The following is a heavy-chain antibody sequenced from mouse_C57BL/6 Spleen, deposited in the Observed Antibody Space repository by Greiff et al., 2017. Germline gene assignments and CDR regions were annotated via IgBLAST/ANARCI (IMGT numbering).Heavy chain of an antibody. J-gene: IGHJ2*01. D-gene: IGHD1-1*01. CDR1: GYTFTDYE. Sequence: VQLQQSGAELVRPGASVTLSCKASGYTFTDYEMHWVKQTPVHGLEWIGSIDPETGGTAYNQKFKGKAILTADKSSSTAYMELRSLTSEDSAVYYCTSITTVVAPGYWGQGTTRTVSS. CDR2: IDPETGGT. CDR3: TSITTVVAPGY. V-gene: IGHV1-15*01.